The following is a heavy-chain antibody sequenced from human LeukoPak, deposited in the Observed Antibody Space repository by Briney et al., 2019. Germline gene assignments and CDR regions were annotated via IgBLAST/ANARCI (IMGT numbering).Heavy chain of an antibody. CDR1: GFTFSSYG. CDR3: ARDDYYDSSGYYWGWYYYYYGMDV. D-gene: IGHD3-22*01. CDR2: IWYDGSNK. J-gene: IGHJ6*02. V-gene: IGHV3-33*01. Sequence: PGGSLRLSCAASGFTFSSYGMHWVRQAPGKGLEWVTVIWYDGSNKYYADSVKGRFTISRDNSKNTLYLQMNSLRAEDTAVYYCARDDYYDSSGYYWGWYYYYYGMDVWGQGTTVTVSS.